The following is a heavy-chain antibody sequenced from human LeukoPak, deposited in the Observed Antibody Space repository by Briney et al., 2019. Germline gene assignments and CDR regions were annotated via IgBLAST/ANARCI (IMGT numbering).Heavy chain of an antibody. CDR2: ISGSGYST. CDR3: AKDRSSSWYPSYMDV. J-gene: IGHJ6*03. CDR1: GFTFSSYA. Sequence: GGSLRLSCAASGFTFSSYAMSWVRQAPGKGLEWVSAISGSGYSTYYADSVKGRFTISRDNSKNTLYLQMNSLRAEDTAVYYCAKDRSSSWYPSYMDVWGKGTTVTVSS. V-gene: IGHV3-23*01. D-gene: IGHD6-13*01.